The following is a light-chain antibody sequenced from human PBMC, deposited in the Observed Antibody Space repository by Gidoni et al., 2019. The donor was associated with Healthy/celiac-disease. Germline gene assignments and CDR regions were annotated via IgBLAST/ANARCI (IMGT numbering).Light chain of an antibody. CDR2: AGS. Sequence: QSALTQPASVSGSPGQSITLSCTGTRSDVGSYNLVSWYQQHPGKAPKLMIYAGSKRPSGVSNRFSGSKSGNTASLTISGLQAEDEADYYCCSYAGSSTWVFGGGTKLTVL. V-gene: IGLV2-23*01. J-gene: IGLJ3*02. CDR1: RSDVGSYNL. CDR3: CSYAGSSTWV.